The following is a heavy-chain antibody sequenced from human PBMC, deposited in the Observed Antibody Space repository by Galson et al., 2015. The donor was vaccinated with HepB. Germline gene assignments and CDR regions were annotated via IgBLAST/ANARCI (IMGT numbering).Heavy chain of an antibody. Sequence: SVKVSCKVCGSALSNLALHWVRQAPGKGPEWMAGFDPDDGETIYAQKLQGRFTMTEDTSTDTAYMEMSSLRSEDTALYFCATEADYYDNSAFDYWGRGTVVTVSS. J-gene: IGHJ4*02. CDR1: GSALSNLA. V-gene: IGHV1-24*01. D-gene: IGHD3-22*01. CDR2: FDPDDGET. CDR3: ATEADYYDNSAFDY.